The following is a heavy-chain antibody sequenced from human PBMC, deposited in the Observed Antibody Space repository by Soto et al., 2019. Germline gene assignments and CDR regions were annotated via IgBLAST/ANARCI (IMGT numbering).Heavy chain of an antibody. D-gene: IGHD2-2*01. CDR2: IDAGSSNT. CDR1: GYTLSSYA. J-gene: IGHJ4*02. V-gene: IGHV1-3*01. CDR3: ARGGSAISDY. Sequence: ASVKVSCKASGYTLSSYALHWVRQGPGQRLEWMGWIDAGSSNTKYSQKFQGRVTITRDTSATTAYMELSSLRYEDTAVYFCARGGSAISDYWGQGTLVTVSS.